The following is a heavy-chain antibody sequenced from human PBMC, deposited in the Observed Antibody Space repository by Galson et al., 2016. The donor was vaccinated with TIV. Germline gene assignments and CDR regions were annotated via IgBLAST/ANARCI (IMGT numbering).Heavy chain of an antibody. Sequence: SETLSLTCGVSGGFFSDYYWSWIRQSPGKGPEWIGEITHSGSTHCNPSPKTRLTISVDVAKSQFFLELKSVTAADTAIYYCVRGGPFSGYAEIRWFTDHFDYWSQGSLVTVSS. CDR2: ITHSGST. D-gene: IGHD6-25*01. CDR1: GGFFSDYY. J-gene: IGHJ4*02. V-gene: IGHV4-34*01. CDR3: VRGGPFSGYAEIRWFTDHFDY.